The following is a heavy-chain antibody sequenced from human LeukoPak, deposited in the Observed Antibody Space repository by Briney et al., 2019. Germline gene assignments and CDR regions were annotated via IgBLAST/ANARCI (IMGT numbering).Heavy chain of an antibody. D-gene: IGHD2-2*01. CDR3: ARDCSSTSCYAGGYYYYGMDV. Sequence: GGSLRLSCAASGFTFSSYWMSWVRQAPGKGLEWVANIKQDGSEKYYVDSVKGRFTISRDNAKNSLYLQMNSLRAEDTAVYYCARDCSSTSCYAGGYYYYGMDVWGQGTTVTVSS. V-gene: IGHV3-7*01. J-gene: IGHJ6*02. CDR2: IKQDGSEK. CDR1: GFTFSSYW.